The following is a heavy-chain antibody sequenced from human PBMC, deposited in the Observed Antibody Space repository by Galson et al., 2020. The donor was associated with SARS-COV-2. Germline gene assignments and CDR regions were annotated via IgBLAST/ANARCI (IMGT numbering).Heavy chain of an antibody. CDR3: ARDELPGYSGTYRLDY. D-gene: IGHD5-12*01. Sequence: TGGSLRLSCPASGFTFSLYSMSWVRQAPGKGLAWISYISKSSDIIYYADSVKGRFTIARDNANNSVYLQMNSLRDEDTAVYYCARDELPGYSGTYRLDYWGQGTLVTVSS. V-gene: IGHV3-48*02. CDR1: GFTFSLYS. J-gene: IGHJ4*02. CDR2: ISKSSDII.